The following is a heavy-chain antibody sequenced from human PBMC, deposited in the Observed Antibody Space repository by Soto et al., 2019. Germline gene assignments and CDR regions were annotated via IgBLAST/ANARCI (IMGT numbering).Heavy chain of an antibody. Sequence: SVKVSCKASGGTFSSYAINWVRQAPGQGLEWMGGIIPIFGTANYAQKFQGRVTITVDESTSAAYMELSSLTSEDTAVYYCATAGGGITIFGVVTRGPFHYYYYGMDVWGQGTTVTVSS. J-gene: IGHJ6*02. D-gene: IGHD3-3*01. CDR1: GGTFSSYA. V-gene: IGHV1-69*13. CDR3: ATAGGGITIFGVVTRGPFHYYYYGMDV. CDR2: IIPIFGTA.